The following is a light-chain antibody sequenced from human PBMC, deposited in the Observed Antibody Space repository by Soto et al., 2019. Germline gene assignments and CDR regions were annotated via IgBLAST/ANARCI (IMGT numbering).Light chain of an antibody. CDR2: DVT. V-gene: IGLV2-14*03. J-gene: IGLJ3*02. Sequence: QAVVTQPASVSGSPGQSITISCTGISSDVGGYNYVSWYQQHPGKAPKLMIYDVTNRPSGVSNRFSGSKSVNTASLTISGLQAEDEADYYCSSYTSSSTVVFGGGTKLTVL. CDR3: SSYTSSSTVV. CDR1: SSDVGGYNY.